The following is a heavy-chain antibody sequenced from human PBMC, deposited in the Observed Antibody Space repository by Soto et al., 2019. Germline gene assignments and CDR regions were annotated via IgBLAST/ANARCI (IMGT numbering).Heavy chain of an antibody. J-gene: IGHJ6*02. D-gene: IGHD4-17*01. V-gene: IGHV1-18*04. CDR3: ARVLYGDYYYGMDV. CDR1: GYTFTSYG. Sequence: GASVKVSCKASGYTFTSYGISWVRQAPGQGLEWMGWISAYNGNTNYAQKLQGRVTMTTDTSTSTAYMELRSLRSDDTAVYYCARVLYGDYYYGMDVWGQGTTVTVSS. CDR2: ISAYNGNT.